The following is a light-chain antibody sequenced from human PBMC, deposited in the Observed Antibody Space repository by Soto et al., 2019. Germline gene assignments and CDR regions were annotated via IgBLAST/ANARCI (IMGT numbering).Light chain of an antibody. CDR2: GAS. CDR3: QQYGSSPLMT. V-gene: IGKV3-20*01. Sequence: GLAQRSSTLSLSPGGRATLSCRASHSVSSSYLAWYQQKPGQAPRLLIYGASSRATGIPDRFSGSGSGTDFTLTISRLEPEDFAVYYCQQYGSSPLMTFGPGTKVDIK. CDR1: HSVSSSY. J-gene: IGKJ3*01.